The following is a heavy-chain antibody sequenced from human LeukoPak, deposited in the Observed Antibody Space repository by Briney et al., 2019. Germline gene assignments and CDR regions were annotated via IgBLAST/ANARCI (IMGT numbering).Heavy chain of an antibody. CDR2: ISGSGGST. V-gene: IGHV3-23*01. D-gene: IGHD3-22*01. CDR3: ARTYYDSSGYFDY. Sequence: GGSLRLSCAASGFTFSSYAMSWVRQAPGKGLEWVSAISGSGGSTYYADSVKGRFTISRDNSKNTLYLQMNSLRAEDTAVYYCARTYYDSSGYFDYWGQGTLVTVSS. J-gene: IGHJ4*02. CDR1: GFTFSSYA.